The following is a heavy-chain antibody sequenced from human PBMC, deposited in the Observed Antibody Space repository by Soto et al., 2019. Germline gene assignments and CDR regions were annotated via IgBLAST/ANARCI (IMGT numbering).Heavy chain of an antibody. J-gene: IGHJ6*02. V-gene: IGHV1-69*13. D-gene: IGHD2-15*01. Sequence: ASVKVSCKASGGTFSNHAIIWVRQAPGHGLEWMGGIIPISGTTYYTQKFQGRVTITADEPTSTAFMELSSLKSDDTAVFYCARGYCSGGNCYSGMDVWGQGTMVTVSS. CDR1: GGTFSNHA. CDR3: ARGYCSGGNCYSGMDV. CDR2: IIPISGTT.